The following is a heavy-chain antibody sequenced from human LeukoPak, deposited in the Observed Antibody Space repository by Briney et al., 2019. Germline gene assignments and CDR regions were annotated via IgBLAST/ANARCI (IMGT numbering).Heavy chain of an antibody. CDR2: IDTDGSST. J-gene: IGHJ4*02. V-gene: IGHV3-74*01. D-gene: IGHD3-10*01. Sequence: GGSLRLSCAASGFTFSSYWMNWVRQAPGKGLVWVSRIDTDGSSTTYADSVKGRFTISRDNAKNTLYLQMNSLRAEDTAVYYCAKDQYYGSGSYYNPALDYWGQGTLVTVSS. CDR3: AKDQYYGSGSYYNPALDY. CDR1: GFTFSSYW.